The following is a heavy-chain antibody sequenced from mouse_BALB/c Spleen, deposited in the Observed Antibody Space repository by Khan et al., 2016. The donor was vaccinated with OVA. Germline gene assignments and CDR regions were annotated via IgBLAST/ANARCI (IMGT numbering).Heavy chain of an antibody. D-gene: IGHD1-2*01. Sequence: VQLKQSGAEFVKPGASVKLSCTASGFNIEDTYIHWVKQRPEQGLEWLGKIDPANGKTNYDPKFQGKATITADTSSNTAYLHLSSLTSEDTVVYYCAHSLLLYAMDYLGHGTAVTVSS. CDR3: AHSLLLYAMDY. J-gene: IGHJ4*01. CDR2: IDPANGKT. V-gene: IGHV14-3*02. CDR1: GFNIEDTY.